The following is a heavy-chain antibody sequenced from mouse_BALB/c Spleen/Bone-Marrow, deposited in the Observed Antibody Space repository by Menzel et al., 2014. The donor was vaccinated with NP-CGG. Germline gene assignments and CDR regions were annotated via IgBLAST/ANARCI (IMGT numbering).Heavy chain of an antibody. CDR3: ASRHGTMEC. CDR2: ILPGSGSI. V-gene: IGHV1-9*01. J-gene: IGHJ4*01. Sequence: QVQLQQSGAELMKPGASVKISCKATDYTFSSYWIEGVKQRPGHGLEWIGEILPGSGSIKYNEKFRGKATFTADTSSNTAYMQLSSLPSEDSGVYCGASRHGTMECWGLGTSVAVS. CDR1: DYTFSSYW. D-gene: IGHD1-1*01.